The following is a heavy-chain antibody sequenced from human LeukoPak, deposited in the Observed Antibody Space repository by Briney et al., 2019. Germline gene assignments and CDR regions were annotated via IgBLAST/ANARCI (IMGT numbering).Heavy chain of an antibody. Sequence: SETLSLTCGVYGWSFTDYYWRWIRRTPGTGLEWIGDINHSGSTNYNSALKSRVTISVDTSRNQFSLKLSSVAAADSAVYYCARLGLYTSSWYRFKYFDYWGQGSLVTVSS. CDR2: INHSGST. CDR1: GWSFTDYY. J-gene: IGHJ4*02. CDR3: ARLGLYTSSWYRFKYFDY. V-gene: IGHV4-34*01. D-gene: IGHD6-13*01.